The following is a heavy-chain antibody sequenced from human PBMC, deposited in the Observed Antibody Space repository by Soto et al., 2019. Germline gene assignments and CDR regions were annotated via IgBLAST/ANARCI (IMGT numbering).Heavy chain of an antibody. CDR3: AKDRCSSAYYYWSFDY. V-gene: IGHV3-23*01. J-gene: IGHJ4*02. Sequence: EVQLLESGGGLVQPGGSLRLSCAASGFTFSSNAMSWVRQAPGKGLEWVSAISAGGGSTYYADSVKGRFTISRDNSKNTLYLQMNSLRAEDTAVYYCAKDRCSSAYYYWSFDYWGQGTLVTVSS. CDR1: GFTFSSNA. CDR2: ISAGGGST. D-gene: IGHD3-22*01.